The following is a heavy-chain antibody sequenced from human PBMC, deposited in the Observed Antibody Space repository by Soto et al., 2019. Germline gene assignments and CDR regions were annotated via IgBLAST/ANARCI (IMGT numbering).Heavy chain of an antibody. Sequence: VQLQDSGPGLVKPSETLSLTCTVSGGSISSYYWSWIRQPPGKGLEWIGYIYYSGSTNYNPALKSRVTISVDTSKNQFSLKLSSVTAADTAVYYCARGGGSGSVRHWGQGTLVTVSS. D-gene: IGHD1-26*01. J-gene: IGHJ4*02. CDR1: GGSISSYY. V-gene: IGHV4-59*01. CDR2: IYYSGST. CDR3: ARGGGSGSVRH.